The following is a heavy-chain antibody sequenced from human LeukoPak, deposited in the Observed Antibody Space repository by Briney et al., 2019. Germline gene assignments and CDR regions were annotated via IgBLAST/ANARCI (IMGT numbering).Heavy chain of an antibody. Sequence: SETLSLTCAVYGGSFSGYYWSWIRQPPGKGLEWIGEINHSGSTNYNPSLKSRVTISVDTSKNQFSLKLSSVTAADTAVYYCARGQLWFRYYFDYWGQGTLVTVSS. V-gene: IGHV4-34*01. J-gene: IGHJ4*02. CDR1: GGSFSGYY. CDR2: INHSGST. D-gene: IGHD5-18*01. CDR3: ARGQLWFRYYFDY.